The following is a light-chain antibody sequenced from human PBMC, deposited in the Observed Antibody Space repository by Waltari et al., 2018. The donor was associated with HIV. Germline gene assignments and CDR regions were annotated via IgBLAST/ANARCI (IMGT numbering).Light chain of an antibody. CDR2: EVK. Sequence: QSALTQPPSASGSPGPSVTIPSTGISRHVGDYNYVSWYQQHPGNAHQLMIYEVKKRPSGVPYRFSGSSSGNTASLTVSGLQAEDEADYYCSSYVGSNRVFGGGTKLTVL. CDR1: SRHVGDYNY. CDR3: SSYVGSNRV. V-gene: IGLV2-8*01. J-gene: IGLJ3*02.